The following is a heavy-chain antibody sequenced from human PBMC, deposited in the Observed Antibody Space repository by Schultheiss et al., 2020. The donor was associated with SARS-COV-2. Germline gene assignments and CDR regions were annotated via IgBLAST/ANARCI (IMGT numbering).Heavy chain of an antibody. CDR3: ARNVVPAAVGYYYYGMDV. V-gene: IGHV1-3*01. CDR1: GYTFTSYA. D-gene: IGHD2-2*01. CDR2: INAGNGNT. J-gene: IGHJ6*02. Sequence: ASVKVSCKASGYTFTSYAMHWVRQAPGQRLEWMGWINAGNGNTKYSQKFQGRVTITRDTSASTAYMELSSLRSEDTAVYYCARNVVPAAVGYYYYGMDVWGQGTTVTVSS.